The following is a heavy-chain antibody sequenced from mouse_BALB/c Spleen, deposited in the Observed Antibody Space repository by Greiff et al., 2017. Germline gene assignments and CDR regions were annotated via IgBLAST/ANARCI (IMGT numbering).Heavy chain of an antibody. J-gene: IGHJ3*01. V-gene: IGHV6-6*02. CDR1: GFTFSNYW. D-gene: IGHD2-4*01. CDR2: IRLKSNNYAT. Sequence: DVQLQESGGGLVQPGGSMKLSCVASGFTFSNYWMNWVRQSPEKGLEWVAEIRLKSNNYATHYAESVKGRFTISRDDSKSSVYLQMNNLRAEDTGIYYCTRPPLYYDYAWFAYWGQGTLVTVSA. CDR3: TRPPLYYDYAWFAY.